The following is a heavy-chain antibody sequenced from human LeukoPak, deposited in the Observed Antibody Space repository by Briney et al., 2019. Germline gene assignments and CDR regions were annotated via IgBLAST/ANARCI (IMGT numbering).Heavy chain of an antibody. D-gene: IGHD6-6*01. V-gene: IGHV4-39*07. Sequence: SETLSLTCTVSGGSISSSRYYWGWIRQPPGKGVEGIGRIDNRGSTNYTPSLKTRLNMSVDTSKNQFSLEPSSVTAADTAVYYCARDRGGSSSSPLWFDPWGQGTLVTVSS. CDR2: IDNRGST. CDR1: GGSISSSRYY. CDR3: ARDRGGSSSSPLWFDP. J-gene: IGHJ5*02.